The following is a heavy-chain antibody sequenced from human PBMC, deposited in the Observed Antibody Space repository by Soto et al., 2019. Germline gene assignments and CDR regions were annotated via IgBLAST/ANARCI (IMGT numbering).Heavy chain of an antibody. CDR1: GGTFSSYA. V-gene: IGHV1-69*13. CDR3: ASDHSGSSAEGIDY. J-gene: IGHJ4*02. CDR2: IIPIFGTA. Sequence: SVKFSCKASGGTFSSYAIIWVRQAPGQGLEWMGGIIPIFGTANYAQKFQGRVTITADESTSTAYMELSSLRSEDTAVYYCASDHSGSSAEGIDYWGQGALVTVSS. D-gene: IGHD6-13*01.